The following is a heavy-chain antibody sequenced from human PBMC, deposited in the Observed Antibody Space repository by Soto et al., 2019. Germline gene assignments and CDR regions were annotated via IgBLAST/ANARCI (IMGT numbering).Heavy chain of an antibody. J-gene: IGHJ5*02. CDR1: GGSFSSYQ. CDR2: INHSGTT. D-gene: IGHD3-3*01. Sequence: SETLFLTFAVRGGSFSSYQWSWIRQTPGQGLEWIGEINHSGTTNYNPSLRSRITMSVDTSKKEFSLKLTSVTAADTAVYYCARGWRFDPWGQGTLVTSPQ. CDR3: ARGWRFDP. V-gene: IGHV4-34*01.